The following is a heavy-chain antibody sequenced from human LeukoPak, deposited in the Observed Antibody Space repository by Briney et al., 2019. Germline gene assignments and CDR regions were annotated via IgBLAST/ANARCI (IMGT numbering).Heavy chain of an antibody. CDR3: AKDDSSWMRVALDY. D-gene: IGHD6-13*01. CDR2: ISGSGGST. V-gene: IGHV3-23*01. Sequence: GGSLRLSCAASGFTFSSYAVSWVRQAPGKGLGWVSAISGSGGSTYYADSVKGRFTISRDNSKNTLYLQMNSLRAEDTAVYYCAKDDSSWMRVALDYWGQGTLVTVSS. CDR1: GFTFSSYA. J-gene: IGHJ4*02.